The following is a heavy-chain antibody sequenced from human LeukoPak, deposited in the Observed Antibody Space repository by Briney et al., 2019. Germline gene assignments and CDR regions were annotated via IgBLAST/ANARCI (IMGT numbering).Heavy chain of an antibody. CDR1: GFTFSSYS. V-gene: IGHV3-21*01. J-gene: IGHJ6*03. Sequence: NPGGSLRLSCAASGFTFSSYSMNWVRQAPGKGLEWVSSISSSSSYIYYADSVKGRFTISRDNAKNSLYLQMNSLRAEDTAVYYCAREYPKLAAAGTYYYYYMDVWGKGTTVTVSS. CDR3: AREYPKLAAAGTYYYYYMDV. D-gene: IGHD6-13*01. CDR2: ISSSSSYI.